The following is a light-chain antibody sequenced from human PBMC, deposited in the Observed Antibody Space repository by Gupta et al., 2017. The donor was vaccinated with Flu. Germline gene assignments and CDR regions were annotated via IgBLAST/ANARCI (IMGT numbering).Light chain of an antibody. CDR2: GAS. J-gene: IGKJ1*01. CDR1: QSVSGSY. CDR3: QQYGRSPGT. V-gene: IGKV3-20*01. Sequence: EIVLTQSPGTLSLSPGERATLSCRASQSVSGSYLAWYQQKPGQAPRLLIYGASSRATGIPDRFSGSGSGTDFTLTISRLEPEDFAVYYCQQYGRSPGTFGQGTKVEIE.